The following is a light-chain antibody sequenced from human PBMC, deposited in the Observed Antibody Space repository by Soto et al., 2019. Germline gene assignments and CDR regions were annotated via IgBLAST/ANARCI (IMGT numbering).Light chain of an antibody. CDR1: QGLSSY. CDR3: QQSSNWPLT. V-gene: IGKV3-11*01. CDR2: DAS. J-gene: IGKJ1*01. Sequence: EIVLTQSPATLSLSPGERATLSCRASQGLSSYLAWYQQNPGQAPRLLIYDASNRATGIQARFSGSGSGTDFTLTISSLEPEDFTVYYCQQSSNWPLTFGQGTKVEIK.